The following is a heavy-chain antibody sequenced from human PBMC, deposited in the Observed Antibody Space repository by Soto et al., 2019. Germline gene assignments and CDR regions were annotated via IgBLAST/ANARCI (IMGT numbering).Heavy chain of an antibody. V-gene: IGHV3-23*01. Sequence: GGSLRLSCAASGFTFSTLAMTWVRRAPGKGLEWVSISGSGGSTYHADSVKGRFTISRDNSNNKMYLQMNSLRAEDTAVYYCAKGNGSDYDRPFDHWGQGTLVTISS. CDR3: AKGNGSDYDRPFDH. D-gene: IGHD5-12*01. CDR2: ISGSGGST. CDR1: GFTFSTLA. J-gene: IGHJ4*02.